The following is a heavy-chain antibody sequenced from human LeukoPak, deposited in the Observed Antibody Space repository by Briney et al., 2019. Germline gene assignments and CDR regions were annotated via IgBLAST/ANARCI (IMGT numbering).Heavy chain of an antibody. V-gene: IGHV3-7*01. CDR1: GFTFSSRDW. CDR3: ARDTLGEGEDANYAVYYFDY. D-gene: IGHD4/OR15-4a*01. CDR2: IKQDGSEK. J-gene: IGHJ4*02. Sequence: GGSLRLSCVASGFTFSSRDWMTWVRQAPGKGLEWVANIKQDGSEKNYVDSVKGRFTISRDNGKNSLDLQMNSLRADDTAVYYCARDTLGEGEDANYAVYYFDYWGQGTVVTVSS.